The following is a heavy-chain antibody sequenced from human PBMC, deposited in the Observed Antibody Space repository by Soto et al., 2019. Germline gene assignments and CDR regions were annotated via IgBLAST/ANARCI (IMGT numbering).Heavy chain of an antibody. J-gene: IGHJ4*02. V-gene: IGHV3-13*04. CDR2: IGTAGDT. CDR1: GFTFSSYD. CDR3: ARVGRLRFFDY. Sequence: PGGSLRLSCAASGFTFSSYDMHWVRQATGKGLEWVSSIGTAGDTYYPGSVKGRFTISRENAKNSLYLQMNSLRAADTAVCYCARVGRLRFFDYWGQGTLVTVSS. D-gene: IGHD5-12*01.